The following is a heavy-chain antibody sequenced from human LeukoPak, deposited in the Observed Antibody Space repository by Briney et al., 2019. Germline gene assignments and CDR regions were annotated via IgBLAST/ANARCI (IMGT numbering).Heavy chain of an antibody. CDR1: GGSVTSGDFY. V-gene: IGHV4-39*06. J-gene: IGHJ5*01. CDR2: IKYTGSI. CDR3: AKATAGVEATTGFDS. D-gene: IGHD1-26*01. Sequence: SETLSLTCTVSGGSVTSGDFYWGWIRQPPGKGLEWIVSIKYTGSIFYNPSLESRVTISVDTSKNHFTLKLRSVTAADTAVHYCAKATAGVEATTGFDSWGHGTLVTVAS.